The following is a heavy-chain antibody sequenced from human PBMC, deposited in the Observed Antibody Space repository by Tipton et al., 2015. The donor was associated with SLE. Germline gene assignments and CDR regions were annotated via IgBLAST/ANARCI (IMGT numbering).Heavy chain of an antibody. D-gene: IGHD6-19*01. J-gene: IGHJ4*02. Sequence: TLSLTCTVSGGSISSGSYYWSWIRQPAGKGLEWIGRIYTSGSTNYNPSLKSRVTISVDTSKNQFSLKLSSVTAADTAVYYCAREEQWLVYYFDYWGQGTLVTVSS. CDR2: IYTSGST. V-gene: IGHV4-61*02. CDR3: AREEQWLVYYFDY. CDR1: GGSISSGSYY.